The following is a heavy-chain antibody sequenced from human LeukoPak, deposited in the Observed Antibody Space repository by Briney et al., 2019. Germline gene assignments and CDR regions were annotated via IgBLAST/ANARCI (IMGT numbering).Heavy chain of an antibody. CDR3: TCMLVMYRGGALNDY. CDR1: GFTFSSYG. J-gene: IGHJ4*02. D-gene: IGHD3-22*01. V-gene: IGHV3-33*01. Sequence: PGGSLRLSCAASGFTFSSYGMHWVRQAPGKGLEWVAVIWYDGSNKYYADSVKGRFTISRDNSKNTLYLQMNSLKTEDTAVYYCTCMLVMYRGGALNDYWGQGTLVTVSS. CDR2: IWYDGSNK.